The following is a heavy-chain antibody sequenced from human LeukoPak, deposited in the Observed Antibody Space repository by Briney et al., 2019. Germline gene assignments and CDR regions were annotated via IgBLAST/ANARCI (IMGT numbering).Heavy chain of an antibody. Sequence: SVTLSLTCTVSGVSISSGGYYWSWGRQHPGKGLGWFGYIYYTGSTYYNPSLKSQVTISVDTSKNQFSLKLTSVTAADTAVYYCARIPNQSKYSIGNYWGQGTLVTVSS. CDR2: IYYTGST. J-gene: IGHJ4*02. CDR3: ARIPNQSKYSIGNY. V-gene: IGHV4-31*01. D-gene: IGHD1-14*01. CDR1: GVSISSGGYY.